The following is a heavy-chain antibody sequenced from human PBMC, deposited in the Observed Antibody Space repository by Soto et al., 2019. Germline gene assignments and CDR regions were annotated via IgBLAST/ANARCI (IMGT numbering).Heavy chain of an antibody. D-gene: IGHD4-4*01. Sequence: NPAWTXSLTGTCSDFSIMIFVLAGIGHSPGKGLQWLGYVHYSGNTNYNPSLKRRVTMSVDTSKNQFSLRLTSVTAADTAVYYCARMKQIDSNSNAFDIWGQGTMVTVSS. CDR1: DFSIMIFV. CDR3: ARMKQIDSNSNAFDI. V-gene: IGHV4-59*01. CDR2: VHYSGNT. J-gene: IGHJ3*02.